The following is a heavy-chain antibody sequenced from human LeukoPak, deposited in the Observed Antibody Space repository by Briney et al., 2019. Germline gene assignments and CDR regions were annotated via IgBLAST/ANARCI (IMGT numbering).Heavy chain of an antibody. V-gene: IGHV3-30*03. D-gene: IGHD3-10*01. J-gene: IGHJ4*02. Sequence: GGSLRLSCAASGFTFSSYGMHWVRQAPGKGLEWVAVISYDGSNKYYADSVKGRFTISRDNSKNTLYLQMNSLRAEDTAVYYCARDFYYGSGTVFDYWGQGTLVTVSS. CDR1: GFTFSSYG. CDR2: ISYDGSNK. CDR3: ARDFYYGSGTVFDY.